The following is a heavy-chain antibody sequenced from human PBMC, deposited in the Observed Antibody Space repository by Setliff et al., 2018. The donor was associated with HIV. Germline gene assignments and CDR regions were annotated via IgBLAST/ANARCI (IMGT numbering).Heavy chain of an antibody. CDR1: GFTFSSYE. V-gene: IGHV3-66*02. D-gene: IGHD2-8*02. J-gene: IGHJ6*03. CDR2: IYSGGNT. Sequence: LGGSLRLSCAASGFTFSSYEMNWVRQAPGKGLEWVSVIYSGGNTYYTDSVKGRFTISRDNSKNTLYLQMNSLRPEDTAVYYCASTGGGVYYYYMDVWGKGTTVTVSS. CDR3: ASTGGGVYYYYMDV.